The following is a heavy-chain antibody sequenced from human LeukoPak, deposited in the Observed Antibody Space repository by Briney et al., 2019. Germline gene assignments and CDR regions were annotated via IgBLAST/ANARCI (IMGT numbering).Heavy chain of an antibody. D-gene: IGHD6-13*01. Sequence: ASVKVSCKASGGTFSSYAISWVRQAPGQGLEWMGGIIPIFGTANYAQKFQGRVTITADESTSTAYMELSSLRSEDTAVYYCARDIWMAAASVFDYWGQGTLVTVSS. CDR3: ARDIWMAAASVFDY. CDR2: IIPIFGTA. CDR1: GGTFSSYA. J-gene: IGHJ4*02. V-gene: IGHV1-69*13.